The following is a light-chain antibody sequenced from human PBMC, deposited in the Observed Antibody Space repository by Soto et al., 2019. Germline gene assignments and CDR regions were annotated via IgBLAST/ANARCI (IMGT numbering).Light chain of an antibody. CDR3: NSYTSAFTGV. J-gene: IGLJ3*02. V-gene: IGLV2-14*01. CDR2: QVT. Sequence: QSALTQPASVSGSPGQSITISCTGTSSDVGGHNFVSWFQHHPGKAPKLIIYQVTNRPSGVSDRFSGSKSGNTASLTISGLQAEDEADYYCNSYTSAFTGVFGGGTKVTVL. CDR1: SSDVGGHNF.